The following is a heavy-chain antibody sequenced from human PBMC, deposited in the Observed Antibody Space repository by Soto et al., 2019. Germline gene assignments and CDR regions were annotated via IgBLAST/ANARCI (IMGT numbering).Heavy chain of an antibody. CDR1: GGSISSSSYY. Sequence: PSETLSLTCTVSGGSISSSSYYWGWIRQPPGKGLEWIGSIYYSGSTYYNPSLKSRVTISVDTSKNQFSLKLSSATAADTAVYYCARHGNYYDSSGYFDYWGQGTLVTVSS. V-gene: IGHV4-39*01. CDR2: IYYSGST. D-gene: IGHD3-22*01. CDR3: ARHGNYYDSSGYFDY. J-gene: IGHJ4*02.